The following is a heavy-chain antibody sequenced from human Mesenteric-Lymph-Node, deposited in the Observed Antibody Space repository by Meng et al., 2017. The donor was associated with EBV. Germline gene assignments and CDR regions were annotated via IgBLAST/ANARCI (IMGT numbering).Heavy chain of an antibody. Sequence: QVQLQAWGPGLGKPLGSLSRICGVSSGSISKSNWWSWVRQPPGKVLQWIGEIFHSGGTNYNPSLKSRVTISVDKSKNQFSLKVNSLTAADTAVYYCARITFGGAIGDWGQGTLVTVSS. D-gene: IGHD3-16*02. CDR1: SGSISKSNW. V-gene: IGHV4-4*02. CDR2: IFHSGGT. J-gene: IGHJ4*02. CDR3: ARITFGGAIGD.